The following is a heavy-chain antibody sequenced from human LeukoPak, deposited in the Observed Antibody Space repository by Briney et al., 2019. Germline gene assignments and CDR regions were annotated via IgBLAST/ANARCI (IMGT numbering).Heavy chain of an antibody. D-gene: IGHD3-16*02. CDR2: INPNSGGT. V-gene: IGHV1-2*06. CDR1: GYTFTGYY. Sequence: ASVKVSCXASGYTFTGYYMHWVRQAPGQGLEWMGRINPNSGGTNYAQKFQGRVTMTRDTSISTAYMELSRLRSDDTAVYYCARDSKDDYVWGSYRYSFDYWGQGTLVTVSS. CDR3: ARDSKDDYVWGSYRYSFDY. J-gene: IGHJ4*02.